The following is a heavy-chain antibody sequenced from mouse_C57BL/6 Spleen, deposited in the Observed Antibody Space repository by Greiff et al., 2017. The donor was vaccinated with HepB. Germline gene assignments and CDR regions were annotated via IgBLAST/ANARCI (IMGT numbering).Heavy chain of an antibody. V-gene: IGHV3-6*01. CDR3: ARNYGNWFAY. J-gene: IGHJ3*01. CDR1: GYSITSGYY. D-gene: IGHD1-2*01. CDR2: ISYDGSN. Sequence: VQLQQSGPGLVKPSQSLSLTCSVTGYSITSGYYWNWIRQFPGNKLEWMGYISYDGSNNYNPSLKNRISITRDTSKNQFFLKLNSVTTEDTATYYCARNYGNWFAYWGQGTLVTVSA.